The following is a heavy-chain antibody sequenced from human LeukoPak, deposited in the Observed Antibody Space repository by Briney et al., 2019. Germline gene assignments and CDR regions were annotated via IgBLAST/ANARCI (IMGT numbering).Heavy chain of an antibody. CDR1: GYSISSGYY. CDR3: AREGITMIKAPVAFDI. Sequence: NASETLSLTCTISGYSISSGYYWGWIREPPGKALAWIGSIYHSGSTYYNPSLKSRVTISVDTSKNQFSLKLSSVPAADTAVYYCAREGITMIKAPVAFDIWGQGTMVTVSS. CDR2: IYHSGST. D-gene: IGHD3-22*01. V-gene: IGHV4-38-2*02. J-gene: IGHJ3*02.